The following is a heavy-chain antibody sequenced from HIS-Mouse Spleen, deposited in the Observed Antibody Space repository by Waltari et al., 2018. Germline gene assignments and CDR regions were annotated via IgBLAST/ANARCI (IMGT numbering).Heavy chain of an antibody. D-gene: IGHD2-8*01. J-gene: IGHJ5*02. V-gene: IGHV4-59*01. CDR3: ARVAEWWFDP. Sequence: QVQLQESGPGLVKPSETLSLTCTVSGGSISSYSWSWIRQPPGKGLEWIGYIYYSGSTNYNPSLKSRVTISVDTSKNQFSLKLSSVTAADTAVYYCARVAEWWFDPWGQGTLVTVSS. CDR1: GGSISSYS. CDR2: IYYSGST.